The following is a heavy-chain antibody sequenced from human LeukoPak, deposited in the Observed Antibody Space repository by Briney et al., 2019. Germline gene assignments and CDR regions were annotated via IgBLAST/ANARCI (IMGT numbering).Heavy chain of an antibody. J-gene: IGHJ5*02. V-gene: IGHV3-30*04. CDR1: GVTFSSYA. D-gene: IGHD6-13*01. Sequence: GESLRLSCAVSGVTFSSYAMYWVRQAPDKGMEREAVISYYGSTKYSAASVKARFSVSRDNSKNTMYLQMNSLRAEDTAVYYCARGYPGFKYSSSWYWNWFDPWGQGTLVTVSS. CDR2: ISYYGSTK. CDR3: ARGYPGFKYSSSWYWNWFDP.